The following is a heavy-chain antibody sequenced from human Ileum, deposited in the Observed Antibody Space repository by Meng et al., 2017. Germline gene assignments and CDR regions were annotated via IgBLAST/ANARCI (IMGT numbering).Heavy chain of an antibody. CDR2: IYLAGSP. V-gene: IGHV4-4*02. J-gene: IGHJ4*02. CDR3: VRHGGKYFDS. CDR1: GGSISSSVD. Sequence: QGQLKAPAPGLVHPSGTLSVTSTISGGSISSSVDLSWLPQSPGNVLEWIGQIYLAGSPNYNPSLESRVTISVDKSKNQFSLRLTSVTAAHTAIFYCVRHGGKYFDSWGQGTLVTVSS. D-gene: IGHD2-15*01.